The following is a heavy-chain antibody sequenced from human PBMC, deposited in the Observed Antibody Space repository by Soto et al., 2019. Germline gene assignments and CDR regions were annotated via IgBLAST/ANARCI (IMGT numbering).Heavy chain of an antibody. CDR1: GFTFSSYS. CDR2: ISSSSSYI. D-gene: IGHD3-22*01. Sequence: EVQLVESGGGLVKPGGSLRLSCAASGFTFSSYSMNWVRQAPGKGLEWVSSISSSSSYIYYADSVKGRFTISRDNAKNSLYLQMNSLRAEDTAVYYCARATYYYDSSGYYYLDYWGQGTLVTVSS. V-gene: IGHV3-21*01. J-gene: IGHJ4*02. CDR3: ARATYYYDSSGYYYLDY.